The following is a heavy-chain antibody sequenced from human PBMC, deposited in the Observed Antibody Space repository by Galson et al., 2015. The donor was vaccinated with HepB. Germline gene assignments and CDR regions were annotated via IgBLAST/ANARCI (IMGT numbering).Heavy chain of an antibody. CDR3: ARAPGGNRIQLWPNFDY. CDR1: GFTFSSYG. V-gene: IGHV3-30*03. Sequence: SLRLSCAASGFTFSSYGMHWVRQAPGKGLEWVAVISYDGSYKYYADSVKGRFTISRDNSKNTLYLQMNSLRAEDTAVYYCARAPGGNRIQLWPNFDYWGQGTLVTVSS. D-gene: IGHD5-18*01. CDR2: ISYDGSYK. J-gene: IGHJ4*02.